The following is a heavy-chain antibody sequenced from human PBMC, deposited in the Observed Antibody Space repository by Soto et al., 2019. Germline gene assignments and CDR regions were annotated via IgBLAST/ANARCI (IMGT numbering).Heavy chain of an antibody. J-gene: IGHJ6*02. D-gene: IGHD4-4*01. Sequence: SETLSLTCAVSGGSISSGGYSWSWIRQPPGKGLEWIGYIYHSGSTYYNPSLKSRVTISVDRSKNQFSLKLSSVTAADTAVYYCARDNTVTTTGYYYGMDVWGQGTTVTV. CDR3: ARDNTVTTTGYYYGMDV. CDR2: IYHSGST. V-gene: IGHV4-30-2*01. CDR1: GGSISSGGYS.